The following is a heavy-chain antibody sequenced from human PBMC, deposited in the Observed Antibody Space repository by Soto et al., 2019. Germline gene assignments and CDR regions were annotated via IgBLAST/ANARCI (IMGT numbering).Heavy chain of an antibody. Sequence: PGGSLSLSCAASGFTFSSYAMNWVRQAPGKGLEWVSAIVGSGGITYYADSVKGRFTISRDNSRNTLYLQMNSLRAEDTAIYYCAKSGAAEYETSGYHCDYWGQGILVTVSS. D-gene: IGHD3-22*01. J-gene: IGHJ4*02. CDR2: IVGSGGIT. V-gene: IGHV3-23*01. CDR3: AKSGAAEYETSGYHCDY. CDR1: GFTFSSYA.